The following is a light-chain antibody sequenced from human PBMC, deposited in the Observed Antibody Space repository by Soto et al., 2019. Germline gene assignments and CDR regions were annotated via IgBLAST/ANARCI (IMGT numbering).Light chain of an antibody. CDR1: QSLLHSNGYNY. CDR2: LGS. J-gene: IGKJ1*01. CDR3: MQPLQTPWT. Sequence: DIVMTQPPLSLPVTPGEPASLSCRSSQSLLHSNGYNYLDWYLQRPGQSPQVLIYLGSNRASGVPDRFSGSGSGTDFTLKISRVEAEDVGVYYCMQPLQTPWTFGQGTKVEIK. V-gene: IGKV2-28*01.